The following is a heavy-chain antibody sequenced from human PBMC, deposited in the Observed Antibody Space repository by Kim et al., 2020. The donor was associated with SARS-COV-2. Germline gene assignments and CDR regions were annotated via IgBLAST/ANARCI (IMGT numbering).Heavy chain of an antibody. CDR1: GFTFSTYG. CDR2: FGGGGGGR. CDR3: AKRTGAYGPFDY. D-gene: IGHD3-10*01. V-gene: IGHV3-23*01. Sequence: GGSLRLSCAASGFTFSTYGMSWVRQAPGKGLEWVSLFGGGGGGRYYADSVKGRFTISRDNYKNTLYLQMDSLRAEDTAVYYCAKRTGAYGPFDYWGQGTLVTVSS. J-gene: IGHJ4*02.